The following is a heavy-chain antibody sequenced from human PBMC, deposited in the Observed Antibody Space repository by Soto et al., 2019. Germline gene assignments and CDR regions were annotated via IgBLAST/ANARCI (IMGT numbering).Heavy chain of an antibody. J-gene: IGHJ4*02. CDR3: ARGRPGVGQPLLHPLDY. CDR2: IIPIFGTA. Sequence: GASVKVSCKASGGTFSSYAISWVRQAPGQGLEWMGGIIPIFGTANYAQKFQGRVTITADESTSTAYMELSSLRSEDTAVYYCARGRPGVGQPLLHPLDYWGQGTLVTVSS. V-gene: IGHV1-69*13. D-gene: IGHD2-15*01. CDR1: GGTFSSYA.